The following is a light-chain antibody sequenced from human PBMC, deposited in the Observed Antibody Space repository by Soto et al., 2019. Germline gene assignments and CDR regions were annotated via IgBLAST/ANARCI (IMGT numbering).Light chain of an antibody. Sequence: DIHMTQSPSTLSASVGDRVTITCLASQSISSWLAWYQQKPGKAPKLLIYDASSLESGVPSRFSGSGSGTEFTPTISSLHPDDFANYSCQHYRCYWQFGEGTXVEIK. CDR2: DAS. J-gene: IGKJ4*02. CDR1: QSISSW. CDR3: QHYRCYWQ. V-gene: IGKV1-5*01.